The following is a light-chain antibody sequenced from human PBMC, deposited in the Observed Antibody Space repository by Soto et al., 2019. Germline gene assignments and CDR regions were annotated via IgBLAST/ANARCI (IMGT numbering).Light chain of an antibody. CDR3: QQYYSLYT. V-gene: IGKV1-8*01. CDR1: QGISSY. Sequence: AIRMTQSPSSLSASTGDRVTITCRASQGISSYLAWYQQKPGKAPKLLIYAASTLQSGVPSRFSGSGSGTDFTLTISCLQSEDFATYYCQQYYSLYTFGQGTKVDIK. J-gene: IGKJ2*01. CDR2: AAS.